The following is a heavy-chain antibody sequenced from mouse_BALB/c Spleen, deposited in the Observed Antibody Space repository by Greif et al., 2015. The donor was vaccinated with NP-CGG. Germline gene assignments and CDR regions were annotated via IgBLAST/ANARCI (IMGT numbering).Heavy chain of an antibody. D-gene: IGHD1-1*01. V-gene: IGHV1-7*01. J-gene: IGHJ4*01. CDR1: GYTFTSYW. CDR2: INPSTGYT. Sequence: VQLQQSGAELAKPGASVKMSCKASGYTFTSYWMHWVKQRPGQGLEWIGYINPSTGYTEYNQKFKDKATLTADKSPSTAYMQLSSLTSEDSAVYYCASSYYYGSSYYAMDYWGQGTSVTVSS. CDR3: ASSYYYGSSYYAMDY.